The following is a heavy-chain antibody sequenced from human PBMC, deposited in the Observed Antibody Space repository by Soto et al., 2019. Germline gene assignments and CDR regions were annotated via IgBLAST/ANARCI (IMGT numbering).Heavy chain of an antibody. J-gene: IGHJ1*01. D-gene: IGHD2-8*01. Sequence: PGGSLRLSCEATGFTFSSHEMNWIRQTPGKRLEWIAKISGSGSTMNYADSVKGRFTISRDNVQRTLHLQMDSLRVEDTGAYYCARGGVYWGRGTLVTVSS. CDR3: ARGGVY. CDR2: ISGSGSTM. V-gene: IGHV3-48*03. CDR1: GFTFSSHE.